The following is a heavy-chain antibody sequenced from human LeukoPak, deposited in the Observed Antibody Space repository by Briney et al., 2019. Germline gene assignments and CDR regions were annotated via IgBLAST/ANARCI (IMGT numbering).Heavy chain of an antibody. CDR1: GYTFTGYY. V-gene: IGHV7-4-1*02. CDR3: ARSGGSGSYYARYYYYYMDV. Sequence: EASVKVSCKASGYTFTGYYMHWVRQAPGQGLEWMGWINTNTGNATYAQGFTGRFVFSLDTSVSTAYLQISSLKAEDTAVYYCARSGGSGSYYARYYYYYMDVWGKGTTVTVSS. D-gene: IGHD3-10*01. CDR2: INTNTGNA. J-gene: IGHJ6*03.